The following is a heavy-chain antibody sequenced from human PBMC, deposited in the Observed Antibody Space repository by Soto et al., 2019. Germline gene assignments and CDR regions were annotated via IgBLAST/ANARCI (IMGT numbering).Heavy chain of an antibody. J-gene: IGHJ4*02. V-gene: IGHV3-30*18. CDR2: ISYDGSNK. CDR1: GFTFSSYG. Sequence: GGSLRLSCAASGFTFSSYGMHWVRQAPGKGLEWVAVISYDGSNKYYADSVKGRFTISRDNSKNTLYLQMNSLRAEDTAVYYCAKDGIRGQWLVRFPQDYWGQGTLVTVSS. CDR3: AKDGIRGQWLVRFPQDY. D-gene: IGHD6-19*01.